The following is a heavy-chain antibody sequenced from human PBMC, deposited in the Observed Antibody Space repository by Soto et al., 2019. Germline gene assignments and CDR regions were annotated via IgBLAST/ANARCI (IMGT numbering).Heavy chain of an antibody. Sequence: EVQLVESGGGLVQPGRSLRLSCAASGSAFDDYAMHWVRQGPGKGLEWVSGISWNSGSINYADSAKGRLAISRDNAKNFLYLEMNSLGAEDTALYSCGKDMGGEHCIGGRCNYYGMDVWGQGTTVTVSS. CDR3: GKDMGGEHCIGGRCNYYGMDV. CDR2: ISWNSGSI. CDR1: GSAFDDYA. V-gene: IGHV3-9*01. D-gene: IGHD2-15*01. J-gene: IGHJ6*02.